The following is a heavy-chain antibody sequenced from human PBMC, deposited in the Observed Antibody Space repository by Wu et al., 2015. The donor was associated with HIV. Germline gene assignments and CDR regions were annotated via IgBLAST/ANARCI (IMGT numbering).Heavy chain of an antibody. V-gene: IGHV1-2*02. CDR1: RYTFTDFY. CDR3: APHPAGKYAFDL. CDR2: INPNSGGT. J-gene: IGHJ3*01. Sequence: QVQLVQSGAEVKKPGASVKVSCKPSRYTFTDFYMHWVRQAPGQGLEWMGWINPNSGGTNYAQKFQGRVTMTRDTSISTAYMELSRLRSDDTAVYYCAPHPAGKYAFDLWGQGTMVTVSS.